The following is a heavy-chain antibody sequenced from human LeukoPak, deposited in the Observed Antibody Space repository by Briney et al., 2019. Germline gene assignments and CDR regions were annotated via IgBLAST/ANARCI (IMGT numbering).Heavy chain of an antibody. CDR3: AREVCSGGSCYLFSNYYYGMDV. D-gene: IGHD2-15*01. V-gene: IGHV1-69*13. Sequence: ASVKVSCKASGGTFSSYAISWVRQAPGQGLEWMGGIIPICGTANYAQKFQGRVTITADESTSTAYMELSSLRSEDTAVYYCAREVCSGGSCYLFSNYYYGMDVWGKGTTVTVSS. CDR2: IIPICGTA. J-gene: IGHJ6*04. CDR1: GGTFSSYA.